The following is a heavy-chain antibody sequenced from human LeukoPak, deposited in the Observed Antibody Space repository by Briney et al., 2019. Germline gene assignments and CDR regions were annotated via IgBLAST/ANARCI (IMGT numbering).Heavy chain of an antibody. J-gene: IGHJ5*02. Sequence: PGRSLRLSCAASGFTFSSYGMHWVRQAPGKGLEWVAVTSYDGSNKYYADSVKGRFTISRDNSKNTLYLQMNSLRAEDTAVYYCAKVVPINYDILTGYSGWFDPWGQGTLVTVSS. CDR3: AKVVPINYDILTGYSGWFDP. CDR1: GFTFSSYG. V-gene: IGHV3-30*18. D-gene: IGHD3-9*01. CDR2: TSYDGSNK.